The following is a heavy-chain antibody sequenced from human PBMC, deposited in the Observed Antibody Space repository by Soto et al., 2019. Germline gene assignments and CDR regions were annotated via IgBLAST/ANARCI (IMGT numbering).Heavy chain of an antibody. D-gene: IGHD4-17*01. CDR1: GFTFSSYG. J-gene: IGHJ4*02. CDR2: IWYDGSNK. CDR3: ARDSTTVTTFDY. Sequence: QVQLVESGGGVVQPGRSLRLSCAASGFTFSSYGMHWVRQAPGKGLEWVAVIWYDGSNKYYADSVKGRFTISRDNSKNTLYLQMNSLRAEDTAVYYCARDSTTVTTFDYWGQGTLVTVSS. V-gene: IGHV3-33*01.